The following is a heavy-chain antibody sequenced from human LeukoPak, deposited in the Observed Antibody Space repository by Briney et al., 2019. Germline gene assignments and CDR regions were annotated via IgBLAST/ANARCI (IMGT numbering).Heavy chain of an antibody. CDR3: ARRRYNWNAIDY. CDR2: ITNDGSST. V-gene: IGHV3-74*01. J-gene: IGHJ4*02. Sequence: GGSLRLSCAASGLTFSSHWMHWVRQAPGKVLVWVSRITNDGSSTTYADSVKGRFTISRDNAKNSLYLQMNSLRAEDTAVYYCARRRYNWNAIDYWGQGTLVTVSS. D-gene: IGHD1-20*01. CDR1: GLTFSSHW.